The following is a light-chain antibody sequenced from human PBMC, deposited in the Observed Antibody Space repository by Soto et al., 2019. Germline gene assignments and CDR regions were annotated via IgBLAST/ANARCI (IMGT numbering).Light chain of an antibody. V-gene: IGKV1-5*01. CDR2: DAS. CDR1: QSISSR. CDR3: QHYNLYSGT. Sequence: DIQMTQSPSTLSASVGDRVTITCRASQSISSRLAWYQQKQGKAPKVLIYDASSLESGVPSRFSGSGSGTEFTLTISSLQPDDLATYYCQHYNLYSGTFGQGTKLEIK. J-gene: IGKJ2*01.